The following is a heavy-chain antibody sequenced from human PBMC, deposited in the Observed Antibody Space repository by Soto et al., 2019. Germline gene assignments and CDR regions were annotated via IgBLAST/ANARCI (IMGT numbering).Heavy chain of an antibody. Sequence: EVHLVESGGGLVKPGGSLRLACAASGLPFSDYSWNWVRQTPGKGLEWVSSISPSSDSSYYADSVKGRFTISRDNAKNSLFLQMNSLRDEDTAVYYCARPRGPRGYDLIDYWGQGTLVIVSS. CDR1: GLPFSDYS. CDR2: ISPSSDSS. J-gene: IGHJ4*02. CDR3: ARPRGPRGYDLIDY. D-gene: IGHD5-12*01. V-gene: IGHV3-21*04.